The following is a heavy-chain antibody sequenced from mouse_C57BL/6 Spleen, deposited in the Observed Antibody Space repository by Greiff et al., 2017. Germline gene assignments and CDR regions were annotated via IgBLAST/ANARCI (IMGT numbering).Heavy chain of an antibody. J-gene: IGHJ4*01. CDR3: ARDDYDDAMDD. CDR1: GYSFTGYF. D-gene: IGHD2-4*01. CDR2: INPYNGDT. Sequence: EVQLQQSGPELVKPGDSVKISCKASGYSFTGYFMNWVMQSHGKSLEWIGRINPYNGDTFYNQKFKGKATLTVDKSSSTAHMELRSLTSEDSAVYYCARDDYDDAMDDWGQGTSVTVSS. V-gene: IGHV1-20*01.